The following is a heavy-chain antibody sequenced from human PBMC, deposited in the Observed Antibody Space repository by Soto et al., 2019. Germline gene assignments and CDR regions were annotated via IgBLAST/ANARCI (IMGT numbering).Heavy chain of an antibody. CDR1: GYTLTIGA. CDR3: ARDDAWGGDKY. J-gene: IGHJ4*02. V-gene: IGHV1-3*01. Sequence: QVQLVQSGAEVKEPGASVKVSCKASGYTLTIGAMHWVRQAPGQGLEWMGWINPANGDTIYSQKFQGRVTITSDTSASTVYMELSSLRFEDTAVFYCARDDAWGGDKYWVQGTLVTVSS. CDR2: INPANGDT. D-gene: IGHD3-10*01.